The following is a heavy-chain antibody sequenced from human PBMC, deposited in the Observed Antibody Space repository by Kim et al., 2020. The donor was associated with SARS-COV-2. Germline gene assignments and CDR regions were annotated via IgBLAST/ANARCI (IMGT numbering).Heavy chain of an antibody. CDR3: ARDLVAAAPTYYYYYGMDV. CDR2: INTNTGNP. V-gene: IGHV7-4-1*02. J-gene: IGHJ6*02. CDR1: GYTFTSYA. Sequence: ASVKVSCKASGYTFTSYAMNWVRQAPGQGLEWMGWINTNTGNPTYAQGFTGRFVFSLDTSVSTAYLQISSLKAEDTAVYYCARDLVAAAPTYYYYYGMDVWGQGTTVTVSS. D-gene: IGHD6-13*01.